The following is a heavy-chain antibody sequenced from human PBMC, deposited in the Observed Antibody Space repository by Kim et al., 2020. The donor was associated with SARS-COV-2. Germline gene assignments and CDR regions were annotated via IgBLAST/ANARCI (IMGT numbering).Heavy chain of an antibody. V-gene: IGHV3-30*18. J-gene: IGHJ3*02. CDR3: AKIGCSSNSCPSQGAFDI. CDR2: ISYDGSNK. Sequence: GGSLRLSCAASGFTFSSYGMHWVRQAPGKGLEWVAVISYDGSNKYYADSVKGRLTISRDNSKNTLYLQMNSLRAEDTAVYYCAKIGCSSNSCPSQGAFDIWGQGTMVTVSS. CDR1: GFTFSSYG. D-gene: IGHD2-2*01.